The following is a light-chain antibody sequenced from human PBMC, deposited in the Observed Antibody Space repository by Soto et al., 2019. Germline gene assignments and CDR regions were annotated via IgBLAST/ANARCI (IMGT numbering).Light chain of an antibody. J-gene: IGKJ1*01. CDR2: GAS. CDR1: QSVNIY. V-gene: IGKV3-15*01. Sequence: EIVMTQSPATLSVSPGERATLSCRASQSVNIYLAWYQQKPGQAPRLLIFGASTRATGIPARFSGSGSGTEFTLTISSLQSEDFAVYYCHQSNDWWTFGQGTKVEIK. CDR3: HQSNDWWT.